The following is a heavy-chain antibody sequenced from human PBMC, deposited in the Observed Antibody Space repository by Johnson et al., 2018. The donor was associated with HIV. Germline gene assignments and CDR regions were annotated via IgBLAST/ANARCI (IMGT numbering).Heavy chain of an antibody. CDR1: GLTLTTII. D-gene: IGHD6-19*01. V-gene: IGHV3-30*04. J-gene: IGHJ3*02. CDR3: AREDVSSGYAGTFDI. Sequence: QVQLVESGGGVVQPGGSLRVSCAVSGLTLTTIIVHWARQAPGKGLEWVSLISHDGTTTAYADSVKRRYTISRDISTNTVYLQMNSLSPEDTAVYYCAREDVSSGYAGTFDIWGQGTLVTVSS. CDR2: ISHDGTTT.